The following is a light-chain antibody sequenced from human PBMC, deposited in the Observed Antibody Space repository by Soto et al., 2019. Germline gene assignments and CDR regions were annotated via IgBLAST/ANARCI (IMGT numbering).Light chain of an antibody. CDR3: QLYNSHCTWT. J-gene: IGKJ1*01. CDR2: MAS. V-gene: IGKV1-5*03. Sequence: DIQMTQSPSTLSASVGDRFTITCRASQSVSTWLAWYQQKPGKAPQVLISMASTLETGVPSRFSGSGSGTKFTLIISSLQPDDFSTYDCQLYNSHCTWTFGQGTKVDNK. CDR1: QSVSTW.